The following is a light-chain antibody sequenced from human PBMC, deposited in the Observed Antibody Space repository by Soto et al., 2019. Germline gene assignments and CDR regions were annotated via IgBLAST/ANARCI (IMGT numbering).Light chain of an antibody. Sequence: EIEMTQSPASRSVTQLETATLSCLASRSVRSSLAWYQQKPGQAPRLLIYDASTRATGVPARFSGSGSGTDFTLTISSLQSEDFAVYYCQQDNNCPPINFGQGTRLEIK. J-gene: IGKJ5*01. V-gene: IGKV3-15*01. CDR3: QQDNNCPPIN. CDR2: DAS. CDR1: RSVRSS.